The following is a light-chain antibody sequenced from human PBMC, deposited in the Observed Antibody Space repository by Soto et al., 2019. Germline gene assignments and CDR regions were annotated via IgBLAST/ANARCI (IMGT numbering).Light chain of an antibody. J-gene: IGKJ2*01. Sequence: DIQTTQSPSTLSASVGDRVTITCRASQSISSWLAWYQQKPGKAPKLLIYTASSLESGVPSRFSGSGSGTEFTLTIGSLQPDDFATYYCQEYNSHSRYTFGQGTKLEIK. CDR1: QSISSW. CDR3: QEYNSHSRYT. V-gene: IGKV1-5*03. CDR2: TAS.